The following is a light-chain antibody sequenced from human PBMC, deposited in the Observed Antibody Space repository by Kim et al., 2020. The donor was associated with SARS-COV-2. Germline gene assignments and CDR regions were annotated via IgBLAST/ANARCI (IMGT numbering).Light chain of an antibody. CDR2: ANS. J-gene: IGLJ2*01. V-gene: IGLV1-40*01. CDR1: SSKNGAGYD. CDR3: QSYDSSLSFVV. Sequence: SATVAATGSSSKNGAGYDVRWYQRLPETAPKPLIYANSNRPSGVPDRFSASKSGTSASLAITGLKAEDEGDYYCQSYDSSLSFVVFGGGTQLTVL.